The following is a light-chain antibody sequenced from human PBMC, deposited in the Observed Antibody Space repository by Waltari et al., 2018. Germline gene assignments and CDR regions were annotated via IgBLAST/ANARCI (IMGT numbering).Light chain of an antibody. CDR1: QGIRRA. Sequence: AIQFNQSQSSLSASVGDRVTNTCRASQGIRRALAWLQQKPGETPKLLIYDASTLESGVPSRFSGSGSGTDFTLTISRLQPEDFATYYCQQFNNYPLTFGGGTKVEIK. J-gene: IGKJ4*01. CDR2: DAS. V-gene: IGKV1D-13*01. CDR3: QQFNNYPLT.